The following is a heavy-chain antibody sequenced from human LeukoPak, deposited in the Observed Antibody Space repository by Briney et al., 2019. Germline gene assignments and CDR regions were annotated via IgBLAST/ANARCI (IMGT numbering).Heavy chain of an antibody. J-gene: IGHJ4*02. CDR2: ISWNSGSI. CDR1: GFTFDDYA. CDR3: ARASGSGLDY. Sequence: GGSLRLSCAASGFTFDDYAMHWVRQAPGKGLEWVSGISWNSGSIGYADSVKGRFTISRDNAKNSLYLQMNSLRAEDTAVYYCARASGSGLDYWGQGTLVTVSS. V-gene: IGHV3-9*01. D-gene: IGHD3-10*01.